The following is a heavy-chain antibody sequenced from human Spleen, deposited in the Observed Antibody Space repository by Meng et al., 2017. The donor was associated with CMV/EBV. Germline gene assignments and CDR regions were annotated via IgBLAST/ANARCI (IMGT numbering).Heavy chain of an antibody. J-gene: IGHJ4*02. CDR2: IRYDGSNK. V-gene: IGHV3-30*02. D-gene: IGHD5-24*01. CDR3: ARGGDGYNYYFDS. CDR1: GFTFSSYG. Sequence: GGSLRLSCAASGFTFSSYGMHWVRQAPGKGLEWVAFIRYDGSNKYYADSVKGRFTISRDNAENSVSLQMNSLRSEDTAVYYCARGGDGYNYYFDSWGQGTLVTVSS.